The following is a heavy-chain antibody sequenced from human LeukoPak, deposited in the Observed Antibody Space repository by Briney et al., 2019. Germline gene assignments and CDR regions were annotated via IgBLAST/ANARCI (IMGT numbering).Heavy chain of an antibody. J-gene: IGHJ4*02. CDR1: GGSFSGYY. V-gene: IGHV4-34*01. Sequence: PSETLSLTCAVYGGSFSGYYWSWIRQPPGKGLEWIGEINPSGSTNYNPSLKSRVTISVDTSKNQFSLKLSSVTAADTAVYYCARGSDCSSTSCYTFDYWGQGTLVTVSS. D-gene: IGHD2-2*02. CDR2: INPSGST. CDR3: ARGSDCSSTSCYTFDY.